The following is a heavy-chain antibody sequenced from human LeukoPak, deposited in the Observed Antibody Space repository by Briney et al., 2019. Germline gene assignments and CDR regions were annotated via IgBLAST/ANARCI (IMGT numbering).Heavy chain of an antibody. J-gene: IGHJ4*02. CDR2: MKQDGNEK. CDR1: GFTVSSNY. D-gene: IGHD4/OR15-4a*01. CDR3: ARDTLGEGEDANYAVYYFDY. V-gene: IGHV3-7*01. Sequence: GGSLRLSCAASGFTVSSNYMSWVRQAPGKGLEWVGNMKQDGNEKYYADSEKGRFTISRDNGKNSLDLQMNSLRADDTAVYYCARDTLGEGEDANYAVYYFDYWGQGTVVTVSS.